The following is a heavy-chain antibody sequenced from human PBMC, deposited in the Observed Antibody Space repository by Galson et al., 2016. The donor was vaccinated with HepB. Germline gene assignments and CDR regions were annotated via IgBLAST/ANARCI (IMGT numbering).Heavy chain of an antibody. CDR3: ARNTFYDFWRGSRANLGPFDF. CDR1: GYTFTSYD. J-gene: IGHJ4*02. Sequence: QSGAEVKKPGESLKISCKASGYTFTSYDINWVRQATGQGLEWMGWMNPNSGNTGYAQKFQGRVTMTRNTSISTTYMELGTLRSEDTAVYYCARNTFYDFWRGSRANLGPFDFWGRGTLVAVSS. CDR2: MNPNSGNT. D-gene: IGHD3-3*01. V-gene: IGHV1-8*01.